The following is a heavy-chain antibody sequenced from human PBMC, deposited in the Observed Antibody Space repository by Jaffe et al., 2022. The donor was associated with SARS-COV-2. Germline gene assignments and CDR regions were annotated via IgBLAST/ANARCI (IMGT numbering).Heavy chain of an antibody. D-gene: IGHD2-2*01. Sequence: QVQLVESGGGVVQPGRSLRLSCAASGFTFSSYAMHWVRQAPGKGLEWVAVISYDGSNKYYADSVKGRFTISRDNSKNTLYLQMNSLRAEDTAVYYCASFDVIVVVPAAKGNYNWFDPWGQGTLVTVSS. J-gene: IGHJ5*02. V-gene: IGHV3-30*04. CDR3: ASFDVIVVVPAAKGNYNWFDP. CDR2: ISYDGSNK. CDR1: GFTFSSYA.